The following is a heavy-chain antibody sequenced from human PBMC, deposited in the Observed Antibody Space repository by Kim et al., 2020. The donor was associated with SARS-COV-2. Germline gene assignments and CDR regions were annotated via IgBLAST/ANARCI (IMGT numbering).Heavy chain of an antibody. CDR3: ALTYYRKGRRWFDP. J-gene: IGHJ5*02. V-gene: IGHV6-1*01. D-gene: IGHD3-10*01. CDR1: GDSVSSNSAA. Sequence: SQTLSLTCAISGDSVSSNSAAWNWIRQSPSRGLEWLGRTYYRSKWYNDYAVSVKSRITINPDTSKNQFSLQLNSVTPEDTAVYYCALTYYRKGRRWFDPWGQGTLVTVSS. CDR2: TYYRSKWYN.